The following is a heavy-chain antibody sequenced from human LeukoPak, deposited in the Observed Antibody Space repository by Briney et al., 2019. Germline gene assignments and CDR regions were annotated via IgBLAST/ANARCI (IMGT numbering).Heavy chain of an antibody. Sequence: SETLSLTCTVSGGSISSSSYYWGWIRQPPGKGLEWIGSIYYSGSTYYNPSLKSRVTISVDTSKNQFSLKLSSVTAADTAVYYCASGRRQLRAFDYWGQGTLVTVSS. CDR3: ASGRRQLRAFDY. D-gene: IGHD5-18*01. CDR2: IYYSGST. CDR1: GGSISSSSYY. V-gene: IGHV4-39*07. J-gene: IGHJ4*02.